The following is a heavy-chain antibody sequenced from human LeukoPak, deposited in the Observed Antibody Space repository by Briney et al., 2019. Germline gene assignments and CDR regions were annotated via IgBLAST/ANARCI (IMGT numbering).Heavy chain of an antibody. CDR3: ARDGLYYDFWSGYSYYYGMDV. CDR1: GGSISSYY. V-gene: IGHV4-4*07. CDR2: IYTSGST. Sequence: PSETLSLTCTVSGGSISSYYWSWIRQPAGKGLEWIGRIYTSGSTNYNPSLKSRVTMSVDTSKNQFSLKLSSVTAADTAVYYCARDGLYYDFWSGYSYYYGMDVWGQGTTVTVSS. J-gene: IGHJ6*02. D-gene: IGHD3-3*01.